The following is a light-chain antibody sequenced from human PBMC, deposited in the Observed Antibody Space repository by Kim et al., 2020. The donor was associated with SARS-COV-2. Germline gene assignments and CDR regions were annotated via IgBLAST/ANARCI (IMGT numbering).Light chain of an antibody. CDR2: EVN. Sequence: QSALTQPPSASGSPGQSVAISCTGTSSDIGTYNYVSWYQQHPGKAPKLLIYEVNKRPSGVPDRFSGSKSGTTASLSVSGLQAEDEADYYCNSYAGSNNWVFGGGTQLTVL. J-gene: IGLJ3*02. CDR1: SSDIGTYNY. V-gene: IGLV2-8*01. CDR3: NSYAGSNNWV.